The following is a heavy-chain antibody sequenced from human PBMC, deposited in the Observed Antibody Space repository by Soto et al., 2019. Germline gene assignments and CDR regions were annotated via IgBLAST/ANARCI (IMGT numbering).Heavy chain of an antibody. CDR2: ISSSSSYI. J-gene: IGHJ6*02. CDR3: ARDVERWELLGDYYYYGMDV. V-gene: IGHV3-21*01. CDR1: GFTFSSYS. Sequence: SGGSLRLSCAASGFTFSSYSMNWVRQAPGKGLEWVSSISSSSSYIYYADSVKGRFTISRDNAKNSLYLQMNSLRAEDTAVYYCARDVERWELLGDYYYYGMDVWGQGTTVTVSS. D-gene: IGHD1-26*01.